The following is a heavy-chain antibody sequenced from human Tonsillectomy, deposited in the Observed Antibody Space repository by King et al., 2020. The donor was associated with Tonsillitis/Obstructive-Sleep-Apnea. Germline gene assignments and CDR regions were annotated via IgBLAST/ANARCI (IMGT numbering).Heavy chain of an antibody. Sequence: VQLVESGGGVVQPGRSLRLSCAASGFTFSSYGMHWVRQAPGKGLEGVAVIWYDGSNKYYADSVKGRFTISRDNSKNTLYLQMNSLRAEDTAVYYCARDFGDTPDYWGQGTLVTVSS. CDR2: IWYDGSNK. D-gene: IGHD3-10*01. J-gene: IGHJ4*02. V-gene: IGHV3-33*01. CDR3: ARDFGDTPDY. CDR1: GFTFSSYG.